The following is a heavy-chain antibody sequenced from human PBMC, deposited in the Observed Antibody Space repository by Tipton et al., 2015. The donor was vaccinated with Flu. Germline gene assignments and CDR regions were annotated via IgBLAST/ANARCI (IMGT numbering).Heavy chain of an antibody. V-gene: IGHV3-21*06. CDR3: ARDLVNAFDM. CDR1: GFTLRSHR. J-gene: IGHJ3*02. D-gene: IGHD4-23*01. CDR2: ISGSGFYI. Sequence: GSLRLSCVASGFTLRSHRMNWVRQAPGKGLEWLSSISGSGFYINYADSGKGRFTISRDDAKNSVYLEMNSLRGEDTAVYYCARDLVNAFDMWGQRTMGTVS.